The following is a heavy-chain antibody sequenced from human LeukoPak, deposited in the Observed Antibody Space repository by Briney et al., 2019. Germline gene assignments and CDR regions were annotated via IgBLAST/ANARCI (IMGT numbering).Heavy chain of an antibody. Sequence: GGSLRLSCAASGFTFSSYAMHWVRQAPGKGLEWVAVISYDGSNKYYADSVKGRFTISRDNSKNTLYLQMNSLRAEDTAVYYCARDRCGGECRGWDYWGQGTLVTVSS. CDR1: GFTFSSYA. V-gene: IGHV3-30-3*01. D-gene: IGHD2-21*01. J-gene: IGHJ4*02. CDR3: ARDRCGGECRGWDY. CDR2: ISYDGSNK.